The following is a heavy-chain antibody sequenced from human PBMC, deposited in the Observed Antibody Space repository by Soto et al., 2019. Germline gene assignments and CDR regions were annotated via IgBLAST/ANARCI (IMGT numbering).Heavy chain of an antibody. CDR1: GFTVSSYG. CDR3: AKDARHYCSSTSCLGWFDP. D-gene: IGHD2-2*01. V-gene: IGHV3-30*18. CDR2: ISYDGSNK. J-gene: IGHJ5*02. Sequence: QVQLVESGGGVVQPGRSLRLSCAASGFTVSSYGMHWVRQAPGKGLEWVAVISYDGSNKYYADSVKGRFTISRDTSKNTLYLQMNSLRAEDTAVYYCAKDARHYCSSTSCLGWFDPWGQGTLVTVSS.